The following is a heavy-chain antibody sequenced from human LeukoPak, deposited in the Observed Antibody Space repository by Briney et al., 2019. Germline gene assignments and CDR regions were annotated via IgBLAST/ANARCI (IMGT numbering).Heavy chain of an antibody. CDR1: GFALTSYS. Sequence: PGRSLRLSCAGSGFALTSYSLSGVRQAPGKGLEWVSSISSTSAYIYYADSVKGRFTISRDKVDNVVYLQMTRLGAEDTAVYYCARVAVSGPTGWFDSWGQGTLVTVSS. V-gene: IGHV3-21*01. CDR2: ISSTSAYI. D-gene: IGHD5/OR15-5a*01. J-gene: IGHJ5*01. CDR3: ARVAVSGPTGWFDS.